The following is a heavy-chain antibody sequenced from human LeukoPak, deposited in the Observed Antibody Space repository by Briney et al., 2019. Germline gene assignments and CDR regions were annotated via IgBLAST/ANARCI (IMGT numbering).Heavy chain of an antibody. CDR3: ARKLGTTENFDY. D-gene: IGHD1-26*01. V-gene: IGHV3-23*01. CDR2: ISGSGGST. J-gene: IGHJ4*02. CDR1: GFTFSSYA. Sequence: PGGSLRLSCAASGFTFSSYAMAWVRQAPGKGLEWISTISGSGGSTFHADSVKGRFTISIDNSKNTLYLQLSSLRAEDTALYYCARKLGTTENFDYWGQGTLVTVSS.